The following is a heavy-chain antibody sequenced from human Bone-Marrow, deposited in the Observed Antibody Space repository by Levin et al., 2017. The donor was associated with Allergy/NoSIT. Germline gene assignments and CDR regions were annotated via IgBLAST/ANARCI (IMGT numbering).Heavy chain of an antibody. CDR1: GYKFGINW. CDR2: IYPSDSQT. J-gene: IGHJ4*02. V-gene: IGHV5-51*01. D-gene: IGHD4-11*01. CDR3: ARHPGLYSNDVAFDF. Sequence: GESLKISCQGSGYKFGINWIGWVRQMPGKGLEWMGMIYPSDSQTTYSPSFQGQVTISADRSISTAYLQWSSLKASDTAIYYCARHPGLYSNDVAFDFWGQGTLVIVSS.